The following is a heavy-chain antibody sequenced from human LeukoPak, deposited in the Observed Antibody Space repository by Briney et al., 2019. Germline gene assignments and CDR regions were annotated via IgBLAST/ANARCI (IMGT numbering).Heavy chain of an antibody. J-gene: IGHJ4*02. D-gene: IGHD1-7*01. V-gene: IGHV3-7*01. CDR1: GFTFSSYW. CDR2: INQDGSEK. Sequence: GGSLRLSCAASGFTFSSYWMNWVRQAPGKGLEWVANINQDGSEKYYVDSVKGRFTISRDNAKNSLYLQMNSLRAEDTAVYYCARGQDPSNWNSAYWGQGTLVTVSS. CDR3: ARGQDPSNWNSAY.